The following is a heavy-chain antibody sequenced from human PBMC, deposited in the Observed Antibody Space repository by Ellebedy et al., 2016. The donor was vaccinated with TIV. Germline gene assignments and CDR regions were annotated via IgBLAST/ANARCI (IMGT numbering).Heavy chain of an antibody. J-gene: IGHJ3*02. V-gene: IGHV3-7*01. CDR3: ARDPGWGALDI. CDR1: GFTVSNNY. Sequence: GESLKISXAASGFTVSNNYVSWVRQAPGKGLELVTNINPDASRQGYVDSMKGRFTISRDNVKNSLYLQMNSLRAEDTAVYYCARDPGWGALDIWGQGTVVTVSS. D-gene: IGHD3-16*01. CDR2: INPDASRQ.